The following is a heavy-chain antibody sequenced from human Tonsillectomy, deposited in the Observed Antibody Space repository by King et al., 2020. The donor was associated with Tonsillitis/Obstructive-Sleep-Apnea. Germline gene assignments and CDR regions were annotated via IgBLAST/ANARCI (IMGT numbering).Heavy chain of an antibody. V-gene: IGHV3-43*01. D-gene: IGHD4-17*01. CDR3: AKGLYGDYENWYFDL. J-gene: IGHJ2*01. CDR2: ISWDGGST. Sequence: VQLVESGGVVVQPGGSLRLSCAASGFTFDDYTMHWVRQAPGKGLEWVSLISWDGGSTYYADSVKGPFTISRDNSKNSLYLQMNSLRTEDTALYYCAKGLYGDYENWYFDLWGRGTLVTVSS. CDR1: GFTFDDYT.